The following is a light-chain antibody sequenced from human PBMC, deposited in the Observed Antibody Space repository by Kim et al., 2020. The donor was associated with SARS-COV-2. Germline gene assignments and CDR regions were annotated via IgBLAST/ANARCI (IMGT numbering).Light chain of an antibody. J-gene: IGKJ1*01. Sequence: SASVGDRVTITCRASQDISHWLAWYQQVPVKAPKLLIYAVSTLESGVPSRFSGSGSGTHFTLTISSLQPEDSATYYCQQANNLWTFGQGTKVDIK. CDR1: QDISHW. V-gene: IGKV1-12*01. CDR2: AVS. CDR3: QQANNLWT.